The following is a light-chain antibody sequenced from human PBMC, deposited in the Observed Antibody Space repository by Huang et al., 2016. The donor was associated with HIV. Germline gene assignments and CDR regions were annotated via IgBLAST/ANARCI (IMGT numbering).Light chain of an antibody. CDR2: DAS. V-gene: IGKV3-11*01. J-gene: IGKJ5*01. CDR3: QQRDS. Sequence: EIVLTQSPGTLSLSPGERATLSCRASQSVGRNVCWYQQKAGQTPRLVIYDASTRATGIPARFSGSGSGTDFTLTISSLEPEDVAVYYCQQRDSFGAGTRLDIK. CDR1: QSVGRN.